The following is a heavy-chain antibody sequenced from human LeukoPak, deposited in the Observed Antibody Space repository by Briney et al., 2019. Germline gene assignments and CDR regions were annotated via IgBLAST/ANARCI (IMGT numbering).Heavy chain of an antibody. CDR1: GFTFSSYW. V-gene: IGHV3-7*01. J-gene: IGHJ6*03. CDR2: IKQDGSEK. CDR3: ARVGYCSSTSCSAYYYYMDV. Sequence: PGGSLRLSCAASGFTFSSYWMSWVRQAPGKGLEWVANIKQDGSEKYYVDSVKGRFTISSDNAKNSLYLQMNSLRAEDTAVYYCARVGYCSSTSCSAYYYYMDVWGKGTTVTVSS. D-gene: IGHD2-2*01.